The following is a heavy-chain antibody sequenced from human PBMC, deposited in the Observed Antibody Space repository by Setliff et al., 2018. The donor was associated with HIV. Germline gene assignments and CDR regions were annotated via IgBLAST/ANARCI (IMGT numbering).Heavy chain of an antibody. CDR3: ARVREGFLPYDAFEI. CDR2: IHSSGKT. V-gene: IGHV4-34*01. D-gene: IGHD3-3*01. J-gene: IGHJ3*02. Sequence: SETLSLTCAVYGGSLSDYYWSWIRQPPGKGLEWLGEIHSSGKTNYSPSLKGRVTISVDTPKNQYSLTLKSVTAADTAVYYCARVREGFLPYDAFEIWGQGTMVTVSS. CDR1: GGSLSDYY.